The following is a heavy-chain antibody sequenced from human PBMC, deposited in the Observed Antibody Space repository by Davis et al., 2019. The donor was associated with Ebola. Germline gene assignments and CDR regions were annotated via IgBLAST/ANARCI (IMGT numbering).Heavy chain of an antibody. Sequence: GESLKISCAASGFTFSTYWMHWVRQAPGKGLVWLSHINSEGSTTNYADSVKGRFTISRDTAKNTLYLQMNSLRAEDTAVYYCARGGTMTGYWYFDLWGRGNLVTVSS. CDR3: ARGGTMTGYWYFDL. V-gene: IGHV3-74*01. CDR2: INSEGSTT. J-gene: IGHJ2*01. CDR1: GFTFSTYW. D-gene: IGHD3-3*01.